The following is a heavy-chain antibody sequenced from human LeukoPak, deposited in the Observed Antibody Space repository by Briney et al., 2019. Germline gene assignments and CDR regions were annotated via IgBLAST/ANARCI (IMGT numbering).Heavy chain of an antibody. D-gene: IGHD3-3*01. Sequence: ASVKVSCKASGYTFTGYYMHWVRQAPGQGLEWMGWINPNSGGTNYAQKFQGRVTMTRDTSISTAYMELSRLRSDDTAVYYCARRGYGGITIFRGGEANWFDPWGQGTLVTVSS. CDR3: ARRGYGGITIFRGGEANWFDP. CDR1: GYTFTGYY. V-gene: IGHV1-2*02. CDR2: INPNSGGT. J-gene: IGHJ5*02.